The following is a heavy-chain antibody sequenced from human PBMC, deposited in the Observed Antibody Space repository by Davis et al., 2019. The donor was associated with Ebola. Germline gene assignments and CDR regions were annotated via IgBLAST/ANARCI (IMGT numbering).Heavy chain of an antibody. J-gene: IGHJ5*02. CDR1: GYTFTSYG. CDR3: ARDKSGYDFQHWFDP. CDR2: ISAYNGNT. Sequence: ASVKVSCKASGYTFTSYGISWVRQAPGQGLEWMGWISAYNGNTNYAQKLQGRVTMTTDTSTSTAYMELRSLRSDDTAVYYCARDKSGYDFQHWFDPWGQGTLVTVFS. V-gene: IGHV1-18*01. D-gene: IGHD5-12*01.